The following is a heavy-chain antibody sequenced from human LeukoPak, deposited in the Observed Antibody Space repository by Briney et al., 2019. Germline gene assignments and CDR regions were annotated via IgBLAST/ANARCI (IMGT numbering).Heavy chain of an antibody. J-gene: IGHJ3*02. Sequence: GGSLRLSCAASGFTFSSYGMHWVRQAPGKGLEWGVVISYDGSNKYYADSVKGRFTISRDNSKNTLYLQMNSLRAEDTAVYYCANKGLLWFGDPPAFDIWGQGTMVTVSS. V-gene: IGHV3-30*18. CDR1: GFTFSSYG. D-gene: IGHD3-10*01. CDR3: ANKGLLWFGDPPAFDI. CDR2: ISYDGSNK.